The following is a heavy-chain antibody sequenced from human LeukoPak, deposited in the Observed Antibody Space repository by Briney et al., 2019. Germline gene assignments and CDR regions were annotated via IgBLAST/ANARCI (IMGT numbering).Heavy chain of an antibody. Sequence: TGGSLRLSCAASGFTFSSYGMHWVRQAPGKGLEWVAFIRYDGSNKYYADSVKGRFTISRDNSKNTLYLQMNSLRAEDTAVYYCAHIPLRYSSSWYYAFDIWGQGTMVTVSS. J-gene: IGHJ3*02. CDR1: GFTFSSYG. CDR3: AHIPLRYSSSWYYAFDI. D-gene: IGHD6-13*01. CDR2: IRYDGSNK. V-gene: IGHV3-30*02.